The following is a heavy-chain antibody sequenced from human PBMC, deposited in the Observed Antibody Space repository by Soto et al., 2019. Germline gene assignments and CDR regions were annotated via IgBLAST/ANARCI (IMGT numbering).Heavy chain of an antibody. D-gene: IGHD4-17*01. CDR3: ARIVSGRDYGDSIDC. Sequence: PGWSLRLSCAASGFTFSRYWLTLVRQAPGKGLEWVANIKEDGSEIYYVGSVKGRFTTSRDNAKNSLYLQMNSLRAEDTAVYYCARIVSGRDYGDSIDCWGGGTLVTVSP. J-gene: IGHJ4*02. CDR2: IKEDGSEI. V-gene: IGHV3-7*03. CDR1: GFTFSRYW.